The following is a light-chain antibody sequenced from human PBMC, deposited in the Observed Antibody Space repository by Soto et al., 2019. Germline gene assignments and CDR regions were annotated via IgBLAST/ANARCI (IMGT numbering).Light chain of an antibody. V-gene: IGKV3-20*01. CDR2: GAS. CDR3: QQYHNWPPIT. J-gene: IGKJ5*01. CDR1: QSVSSSY. Sequence: EIVLTHSPGTLSLSPGEIATLSCGASQSVSSSYLAWYQQKPGQAPRLLIYGASSRATGIPDRFSGSGSGTDFTLTISNLQSEDFAVYFCQQYHNWPPITFGHGTRLEIK.